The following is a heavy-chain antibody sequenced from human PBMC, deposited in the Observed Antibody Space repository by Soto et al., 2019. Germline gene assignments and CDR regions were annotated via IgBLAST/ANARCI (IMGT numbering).Heavy chain of an antibody. J-gene: IGHJ4*02. CDR1: GFTFDDYA. D-gene: IGHD3-3*01. V-gene: IGHV3-9*01. CDR3: ARGDLWSGYEPIDIRRPSGYFDY. Sequence: GGSLRLSCAASGFTFDDYAMHWVRQAPGKGLEWVSGISWNSGSIGYADSVKGRFTISRDNAKNSLYLQMNSLRAEDTALYYCARGDLWSGYEPIDIRRPSGYFDYWGQGTLVTVSS. CDR2: ISWNSGSI.